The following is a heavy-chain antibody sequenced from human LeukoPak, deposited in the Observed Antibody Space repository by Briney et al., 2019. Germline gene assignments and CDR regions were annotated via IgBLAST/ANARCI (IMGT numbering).Heavy chain of an antibody. CDR2: IRYDGDNR. D-gene: IGHD6-6*01. CDR1: GFTFSSYG. Sequence: PGGSLRLSCAASGFTFSSYGMHWVRQAPGKGLEWVSFIRYDGDNRYYADSVKGRFTISRDNSKNTLYLQMNSLRAEDTAVYYCAKDGLYSSSSAFDIWGQGTMVTVSS. CDR3: AKDGLYSSSSAFDI. V-gene: IGHV3-30*02. J-gene: IGHJ3*02.